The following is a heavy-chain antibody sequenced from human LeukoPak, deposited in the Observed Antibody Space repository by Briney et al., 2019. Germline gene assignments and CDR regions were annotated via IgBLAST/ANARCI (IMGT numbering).Heavy chain of an antibody. CDR3: ARGGKTIRFLAVHYMDV. D-gene: IGHD3-3*01. J-gene: IGHJ6*03. V-gene: IGHV4-59*12. CDR2: IYYSGST. CDR1: GGSISSYY. Sequence: NPSETLSLTCTVSGGSISSYYWSWIRQPPGKGLEWIGYIYYSGSTNYNPSLKSRVTISVDTSKNQFSLQLNSVTPEDTAVYYCARGGKTIRFLAVHYMDVWGKGTTVIVS.